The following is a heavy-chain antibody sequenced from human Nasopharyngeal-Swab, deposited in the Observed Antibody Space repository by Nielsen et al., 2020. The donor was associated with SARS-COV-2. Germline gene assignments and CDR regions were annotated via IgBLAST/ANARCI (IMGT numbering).Heavy chain of an antibody. J-gene: IGHJ4*02. D-gene: IGHD3-3*01. CDR3: ARDLGEWLLVGNPDY. V-gene: IGHV3-33*01. Sequence: VRQAPGKGLEWVAVTWYDGSNKYYADSVKGRFTISRDNSKNTLYLQMNSLRAEDTAVYYCARDLGEWLLVGNPDYWGQGTLVTVSS. CDR2: TWYDGSNK.